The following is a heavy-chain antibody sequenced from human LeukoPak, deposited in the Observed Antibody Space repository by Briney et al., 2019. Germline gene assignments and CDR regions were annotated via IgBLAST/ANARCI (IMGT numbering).Heavy chain of an antibody. V-gene: IGHV3-7*04. CDR3: ARDGVLLWFGELSH. CDR1: GFTFSSYW. J-gene: IGHJ4*02. CDR2: IKQDGSEK. Sequence: GGSLRLSCAASGFTFSSYWMSWVRQAPGKGLEWVANIKQDGSEKYYVDSVKGRFTISRDNAKNSLYLQMNSLRAEDTAVHYCARDGVLLWFGELSHWGQGTLVTVSS. D-gene: IGHD3-10*01.